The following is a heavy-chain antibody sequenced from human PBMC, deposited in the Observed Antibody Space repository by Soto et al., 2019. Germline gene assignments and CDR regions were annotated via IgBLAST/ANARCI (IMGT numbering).Heavy chain of an antibody. V-gene: IGHV4-31*03. J-gene: IGHJ6*02. CDR2: IYYSGST. CDR3: ARDLIAEAPYYYGMDV. Sequence: SETLSLTCTVSGGSISSGGYYWSWIRQHPGKGLEWIGYIYYSGSTYYNPSLKSRVTISVDTSKNQFSLKLSSVTAADTAVYYCARDLIAEAPYYYGMDVWGQGTTVTVS. CDR1: GGSISSGGYY.